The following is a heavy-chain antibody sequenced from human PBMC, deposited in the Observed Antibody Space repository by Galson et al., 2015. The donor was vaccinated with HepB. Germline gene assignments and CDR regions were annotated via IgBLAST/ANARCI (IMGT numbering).Heavy chain of an antibody. J-gene: IGHJ4*02. Sequence: SVKVSCKASGYTFASYGISWVRQAPGQGLEWMGWISAYNGNTNYAQKLQGRVTMTTDTSTGTAYMELRSLRSDDTAVYYCARDRPLYYYGSGSVYYFDYWGQGTLVTVSS. D-gene: IGHD3-10*01. CDR3: ARDRPLYYYGSGSVYYFDY. V-gene: IGHV1-18*01. CDR1: GYTFASYG. CDR2: ISAYNGNT.